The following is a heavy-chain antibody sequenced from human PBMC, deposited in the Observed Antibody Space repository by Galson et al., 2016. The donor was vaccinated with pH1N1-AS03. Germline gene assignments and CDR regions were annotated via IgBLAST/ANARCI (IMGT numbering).Heavy chain of an antibody. V-gene: IGHV3-64D*06. Sequence: LRLSCAASGFTFRTFSIYWVRQAPEKGLEYVSGISDNGINTYYADPVKARFTISRDKSKNTVYLQMSSLRTEDTAVYYCIKEGNRLQSRRSDAFDIWGRGTMVTVSS. J-gene: IGHJ3*02. CDR1: GFTFRTFS. D-gene: IGHD5-18*01. CDR3: IKEGNRLQSRRSDAFDI. CDR2: ISDNGINT.